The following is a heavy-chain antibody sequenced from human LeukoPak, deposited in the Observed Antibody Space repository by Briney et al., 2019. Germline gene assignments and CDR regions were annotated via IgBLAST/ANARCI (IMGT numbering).Heavy chain of an antibody. J-gene: IGHJ4*02. Sequence: GASVKVSCKASGYTFTNFDINWVRQATGQGLEWMGWMSPKSGNTGYSQDFQGRVTITSNTSISTAYLELSSLTSDDTALYYCARTPPRGLIDFWGRGTLVTVSS. CDR1: GYTFTNFD. V-gene: IGHV1-8*03. CDR2: MSPKSGNT. D-gene: IGHD3-10*01. CDR3: ARTPPRGLIDF.